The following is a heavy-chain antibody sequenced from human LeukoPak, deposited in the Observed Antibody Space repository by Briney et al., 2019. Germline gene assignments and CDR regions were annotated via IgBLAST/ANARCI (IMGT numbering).Heavy chain of an antibody. Sequence: PSETLSLTCTVSGGSISSSSYCWGWIRQPPGKGLEWIGSIYYSGSTYYNPSLKSRVTISVDTSKNQFSLKLSSVTAADTAVYYCARLVTGYSYGSLHRDYWGQGTLVTVSS. CDR3: ARLVTGYSYGSLHRDY. CDR1: GGSISSSSYC. J-gene: IGHJ4*02. D-gene: IGHD5-18*01. CDR2: IYYSGST. V-gene: IGHV4-39*01.